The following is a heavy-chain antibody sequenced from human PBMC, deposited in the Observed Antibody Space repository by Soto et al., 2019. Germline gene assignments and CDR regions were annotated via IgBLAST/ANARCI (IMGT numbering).Heavy chain of an antibody. CDR2: MHYSGST. CDR3: ARHFGSSYTRGLDY. Sequence: PSETLSLTCTVSGDSISSSTYYWGWIRQPPGKGPEWIGSMHYSGSTYYNPSLKSRVTISVDTSKNQFSLKLSSVTAADTAVYYCARHFGSSYTRGLDYWGQGTLVTVSS. D-gene: IGHD3-16*02. CDR1: GDSISSSTYY. V-gene: IGHV4-39*01. J-gene: IGHJ4*02.